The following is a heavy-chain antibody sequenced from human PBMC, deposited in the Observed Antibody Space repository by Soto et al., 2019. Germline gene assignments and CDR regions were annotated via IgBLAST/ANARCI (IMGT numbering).Heavy chain of an antibody. CDR2: IYSGGST. CDR3: ARDLVGYSSSEHYGMDV. D-gene: IGHD6-13*01. J-gene: IGHJ6*02. CDR1: GFTVSSNY. V-gene: IGHV3-53*01. Sequence: PGGSLRLSCAASGFTVSSNYMSWVRQAPGKGLEWVSVIYSGGSTYYADSVKGRFTISRDNSKNTLYLQMNSLRAEDTAVYYCARDLVGYSSSEHYGMDVWGQGTTVTVSS.